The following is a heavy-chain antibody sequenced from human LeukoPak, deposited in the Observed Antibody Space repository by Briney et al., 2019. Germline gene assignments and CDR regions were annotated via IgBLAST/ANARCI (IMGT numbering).Heavy chain of an antibody. Sequence: PGRSLRLSCAASGFTVSSNYMSWVRQAPGKGLEWVSVIYSGGSTYYADSVKGRFTISRDNSKNTLYLQMNSLRAEDTAVYYCARGLRYRKYQLLCDAFDIWGQGTMVTVSS. CDR3: ARGLRYRKYQLLCDAFDI. CDR2: IYSGGST. V-gene: IGHV3-53*01. J-gene: IGHJ3*02. D-gene: IGHD2-2*01. CDR1: GFTVSSNY.